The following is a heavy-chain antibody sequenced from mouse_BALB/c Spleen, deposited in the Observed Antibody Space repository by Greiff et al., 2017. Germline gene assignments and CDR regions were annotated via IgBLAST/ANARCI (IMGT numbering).Heavy chain of an antibody. CDR2: IRNKANGYTT. D-gene: IGHD4-1*01. CDR1: GFTFTDYY. J-gene: IGHJ4*01. V-gene: IGHV7-3*02. CDR3: ARENWDYAMDD. Sequence: EVKLVESGGGLVQPGGSLRLSCATSGFTFTDYYMSWVRQPPGKALEWLGFIRNKANGYTTEYSASVKGRFTISRDNSQSILYLQMNTLRAEDSATYYCARENWDYAMDDWGQGTSVTVSS.